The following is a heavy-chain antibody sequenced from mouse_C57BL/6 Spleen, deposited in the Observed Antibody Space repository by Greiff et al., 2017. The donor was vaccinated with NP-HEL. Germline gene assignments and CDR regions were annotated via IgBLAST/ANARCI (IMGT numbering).Heavy chain of an antibody. CDR1: GYTFTSYW. V-gene: IGHV1-59*01. CDR2: IDPSDSYT. J-gene: IGHJ2*01. Sequence: VQLQQPGAELVRPGTSVKLSCKASGYTFTSYWMHWVKQRPGQGLEWIGVIDPSDSYTNYNQKFKGKATLTVDTSSSTAYMQLSSLTSEDSAVYYCARYDYDADYFDYWGQGTTLTVSS. D-gene: IGHD2-4*01. CDR3: ARYDYDADYFDY.